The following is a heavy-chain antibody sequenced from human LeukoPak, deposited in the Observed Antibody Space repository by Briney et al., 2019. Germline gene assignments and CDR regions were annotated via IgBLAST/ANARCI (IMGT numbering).Heavy chain of an antibody. Sequence: GGSLRLSCAASGFTFSSYSMNWVRQAPGKGLEWVSSISSSSSYIYYADSVKGRFTISRDNAKNSLYLQMNSLRAEDTAVYYCVREGVGSMIVVVITGPLSDYYGMDVWGQGTTVTVSS. V-gene: IGHV3-21*01. J-gene: IGHJ6*02. CDR1: GFTFSSYS. CDR3: VREGVGSMIVVVITGPLSDYYGMDV. CDR2: ISSSSSYI. D-gene: IGHD3-22*01.